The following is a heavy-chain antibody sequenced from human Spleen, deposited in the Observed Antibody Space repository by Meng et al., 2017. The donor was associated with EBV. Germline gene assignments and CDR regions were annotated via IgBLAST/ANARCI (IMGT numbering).Heavy chain of an antibody. Sequence: VQMVDSGGGVVRPGGSMILSCSASGFTFSSYWMHWVRQAPGKGLVWVSRINTDGSSTSYADSVKGRFSVSRDNVKNTLDLQMNSLRAEDTAVYYCATNKMVYWGQGTLVTVSS. J-gene: IGHJ4*02. D-gene: IGHD2-8*01. V-gene: IGHV3-74*01. CDR2: INTDGSST. CDR3: ATNKMVY. CDR1: GFTFSSYW.